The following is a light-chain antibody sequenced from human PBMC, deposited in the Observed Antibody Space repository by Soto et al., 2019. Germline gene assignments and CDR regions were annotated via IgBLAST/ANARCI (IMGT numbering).Light chain of an antibody. J-gene: IGKJ5*01. CDR2: GAS. Sequence: DIQMTQSPSSVSASVGDRVTITCRASQGVNSWLAWYQQKPGKAPKLLIYGASNLQSGVPSRFNGSGSGTDFTLTISSLQSEDFAVYYCQQYNVWPPITFGQGTRLEIK. CDR3: QQYNVWPPIT. CDR1: QGVNSW. V-gene: IGKV1-12*01.